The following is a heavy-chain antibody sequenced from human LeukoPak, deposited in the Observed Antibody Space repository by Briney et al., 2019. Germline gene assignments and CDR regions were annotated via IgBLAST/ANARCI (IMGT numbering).Heavy chain of an antibody. CDR2: INPSGGST. V-gene: IGHV1-46*01. D-gene: IGHD3-22*01. J-gene: IGHJ5*02. CDR3: ARAPYYYYDSSVVYWFDP. CDR1: GYTLTSYY. Sequence: ASVKVSCKASGYTLTSYYMHWVRQAPGQGLEWMGIINPSGGSTSYAQKFQGRVTMTRDTSTSTVYMELSSLRSEDTAVYYCARAPYYYYDSSVVYWFDPWGQGTLVTVSS.